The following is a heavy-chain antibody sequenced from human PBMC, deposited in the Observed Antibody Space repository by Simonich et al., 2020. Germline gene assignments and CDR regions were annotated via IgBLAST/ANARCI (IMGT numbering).Heavy chain of an antibody. D-gene: IGHD6-13*01. CDR3: ARHAGFAFDI. V-gene: IGHV4-39*01. Sequence: QLQLQESGPGLVKPSETLSLTCTVSGGSISSSSYYWGWIRQPPGEGLEGIGSIYYSGSTYYNPSLKSRGTISVDTSKNQFSLKLSSVTAADTAVYYCARHAGFAFDIWGQGTMVTVSS. CDR1: GGSISSSSYY. CDR2: IYYSGST. J-gene: IGHJ3*02.